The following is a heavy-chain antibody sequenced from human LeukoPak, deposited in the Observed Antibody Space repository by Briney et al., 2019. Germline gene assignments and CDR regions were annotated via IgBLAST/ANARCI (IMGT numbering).Heavy chain of an antibody. J-gene: IGHJ5*02. V-gene: IGHV4-34*01. CDR2: INHSGST. CDR1: GGSFSGYY. Sequence: SETLSLTCAAYGGSFSGYYWSWIRQPPGNGLEWIGEINHSGSTNYNPSLKSRVTISVDTSKNQFSLKLSSVTAADTAVYYCARAGYYDFWSGYYANWFDPWGQGTLVTVSS. CDR3: ARAGYYDFWSGYYANWFDP. D-gene: IGHD3-3*01.